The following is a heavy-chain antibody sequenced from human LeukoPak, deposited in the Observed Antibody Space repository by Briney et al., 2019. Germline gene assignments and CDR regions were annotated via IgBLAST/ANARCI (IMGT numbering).Heavy chain of an antibody. J-gene: IGHJ6*03. D-gene: IGHD2-15*01. Sequence: PSETLSLTCAVYGGSFSGYYWSWIRQPPGKGMEWIGEINHSGSTNYNPSLKSRVTISVDTSKNQFSLKLSSVTAADTAVYYCARGRGKYCSGGSCCSKGGYYYYYMDVWGKGTTVTASS. CDR3: ARGRGKYCSGGSCCSKGGYYYYYMDV. V-gene: IGHV4-34*01. CDR2: INHSGST. CDR1: GGSFSGYY.